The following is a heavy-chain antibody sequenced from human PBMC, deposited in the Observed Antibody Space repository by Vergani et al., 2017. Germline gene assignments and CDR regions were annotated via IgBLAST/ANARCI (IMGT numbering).Heavy chain of an antibody. CDR1: GYTFTSYA. CDR3: ARGSPSAFLPYCRSTSCYDNWFDP. J-gene: IGHJ5*02. V-gene: IGHV7-4-1*02. Sequence: QVQLVHSGSELKKPGASVTVSCKASGYTFTSYAMNWVRQAPGQGLEWMGWIHTNTGNPPYAQGFTGRFVFSLDTSVSTAYLQISSLKAEDTAVYYCARGSPSAFLPYCRSTSCYDNWFDPWGQGTLVTVSS. CDR2: IHTNTGNP. D-gene: IGHD2-2*01.